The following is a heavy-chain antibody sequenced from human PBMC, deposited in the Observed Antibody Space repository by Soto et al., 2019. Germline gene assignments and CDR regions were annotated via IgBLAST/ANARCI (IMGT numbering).Heavy chain of an antibody. CDR3: ARAYGGYADY. CDR2: IYYSGST. CDR1: GGSISSGDYY. V-gene: IGHV4-30-4*02. Sequence: SGTLSLTCTVSGGSISSGDYYWSWIRQPPGKGLEWIGYIYYSGSTYYNPSLKSRVTISVDTSKNQFSLKLSSVTASDTAGYYCARAYGGYADYWGQGALVTVSS. J-gene: IGHJ4*02. D-gene: IGHD5-12*01.